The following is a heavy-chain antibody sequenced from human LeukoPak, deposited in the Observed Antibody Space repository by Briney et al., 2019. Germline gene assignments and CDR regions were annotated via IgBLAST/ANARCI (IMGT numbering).Heavy chain of an antibody. CDR1: GFIFGSCW. CDR3: ARTYSSGWSVGSGFDY. Sequence: HAGGSLTLSCAASGFIFGSCWMHWVRQAPGKGLEWVSRINTDGSSTNYADSVKGRFTISRDNAKNTLYLQMNSLRAEDTAVYYCARTYSSGWSVGSGFDYWGQGTLVTVSS. V-gene: IGHV3-74*01. J-gene: IGHJ4*02. CDR2: INTDGSST. D-gene: IGHD6-19*01.